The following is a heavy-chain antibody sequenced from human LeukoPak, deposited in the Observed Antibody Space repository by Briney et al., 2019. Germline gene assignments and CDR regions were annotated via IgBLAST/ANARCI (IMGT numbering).Heavy chain of an antibody. CDR2: INHSGST. Sequence: PSETLSLTCAVYGGSFSGYYWSWIRQPPGKGLEWIGEINHSGSTNYNPSLKSRVTISVDTSKNQFSLKLSSVTAADTAVYYCAGRYCSSTSCYTWCDPWGQGTLVSVSS. V-gene: IGHV4-34*01. CDR1: GGSFSGYY. J-gene: IGHJ5*02. D-gene: IGHD2-2*02. CDR3: AGRYCSSTSCYTWCDP.